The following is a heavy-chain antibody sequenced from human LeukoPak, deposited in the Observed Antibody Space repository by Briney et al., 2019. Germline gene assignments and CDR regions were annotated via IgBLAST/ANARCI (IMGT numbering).Heavy chain of an antibody. CDR3: AREVLDYDSSSRVFAGTY. J-gene: IGHJ4*02. Sequence: PSETLSLTCTVSGGSISSGDYYWSWIRQPPGKGLEWIGYIYYSGSTYYNPSLKSRVTISVDTSKNQFSLKLSSVTAADTAVYYCAREVLDYDSSSRVFAGTYWGQGTLVTVSS. V-gene: IGHV4-30-4*08. D-gene: IGHD3-22*01. CDR1: GGSISSGDYY. CDR2: IYYSGST.